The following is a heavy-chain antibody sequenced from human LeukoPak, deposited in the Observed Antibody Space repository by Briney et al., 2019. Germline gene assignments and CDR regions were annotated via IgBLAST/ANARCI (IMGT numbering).Heavy chain of an antibody. CDR2: INPSGGST. V-gene: IGHV1-46*01. Sequence: ASVKVSCKASGYTFTNFDINWVRQAPGQGLEWMGIINPSGGSTSYAQKFQGRVTMTRDTSTSTVYMELSSLRSEDTAVYYCASGVVVMSKGYAFDIWGQGTMVTVSS. J-gene: IGHJ3*02. CDR3: ASGVVVMSKGYAFDI. CDR1: GYTFTNFD. D-gene: IGHD3-22*01.